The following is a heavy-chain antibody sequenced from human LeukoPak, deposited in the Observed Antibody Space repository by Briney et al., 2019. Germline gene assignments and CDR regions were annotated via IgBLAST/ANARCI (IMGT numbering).Heavy chain of an antibody. Sequence: ASVKVSCKTSGYPFTTYEINWVRQAAGQGLEWMGWVHPNSGNTAYAQKFQGRVTMTRDTSITTAYMELSGLRSDDTAVYFCARGPRNDPWGQGTLVTVSS. CDR1: GYPFTTYE. D-gene: IGHD1-14*01. CDR2: VHPNSGNT. J-gene: IGHJ5*02. CDR3: ARGPRNDP. V-gene: IGHV1-8*01.